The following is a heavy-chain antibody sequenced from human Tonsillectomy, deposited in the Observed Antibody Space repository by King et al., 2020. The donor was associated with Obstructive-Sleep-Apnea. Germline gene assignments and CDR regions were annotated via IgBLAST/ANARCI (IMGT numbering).Heavy chain of an antibody. D-gene: IGHD5-12*01. CDR1: GDSISNYY. J-gene: IGHJ4*02. CDR2: MYYSGNT. Sequence: QLQESGPGLVKPSETLSLTCTVSGDSISNYYWSWIRQPPGKGLEWIGYMYYSGNTNYNPSLKSRVTISADTSKIQFSLGLNSVSAADTAVYYCARHRGVEDYGGYGDYFDYWGQGTLVTVSS. V-gene: IGHV4-59*08. CDR3: ARHRGVEDYGGYGDYFDY.